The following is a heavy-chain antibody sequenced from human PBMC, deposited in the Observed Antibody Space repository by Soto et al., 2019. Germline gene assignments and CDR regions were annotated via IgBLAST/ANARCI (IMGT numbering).Heavy chain of an antibody. CDR1: GFTFTAAW. CDR2: IKSETDGGTT. Sequence: VHLVESGGSLVKPGGSLRLSCAASGFTFTAAWMSWVRQAPGKGLEWVGRIKSETDGGTTDYVAPVRGRFTISRDDSKNMLYLQRNSLKTDDAAMYYGWAASHDSFDIWGQGTMVTVSA. CDR3: WAASHDSFDI. D-gene: IGHD2-15*01. J-gene: IGHJ3*02. V-gene: IGHV3-15*01.